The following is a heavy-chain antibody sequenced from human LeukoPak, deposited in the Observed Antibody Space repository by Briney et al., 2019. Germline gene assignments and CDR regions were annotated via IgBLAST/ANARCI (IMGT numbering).Heavy chain of an antibody. CDR2: IKQDGSEK. D-gene: IGHD6-19*01. Sequence: TGGSLRLSCAASGFTFSSYWMSWVRQAPGKGLEWVANIKQDGSEKYYVDSVKGRFTISGDNSKNTLYLQMNSLRAEDTAVYYCAKVRAGHYFDYWGQGTLVTVSS. CDR1: GFTFSSYW. V-gene: IGHV3-7*03. J-gene: IGHJ4*02. CDR3: AKVRAGHYFDY.